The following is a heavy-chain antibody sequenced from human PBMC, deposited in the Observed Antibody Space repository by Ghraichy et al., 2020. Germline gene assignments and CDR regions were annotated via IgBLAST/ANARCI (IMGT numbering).Heavy chain of an antibody. CDR3: AKALVITVTLGWFDP. D-gene: IGHD4-17*01. CDR1: GFTFSSYA. J-gene: IGHJ5*02. V-gene: IGHV3-23*01. CDR2: ISGSGGST. Sequence: GGSLRLSCAASGFTFSSYAMSWVRQAPGQGLEWVSAISGSGGSTYYADSVRGRFTISRDNSKNTLYLQMSSLRAEDTAVYYCAKALVITVTLGWFDPWGQGTLVTVSS.